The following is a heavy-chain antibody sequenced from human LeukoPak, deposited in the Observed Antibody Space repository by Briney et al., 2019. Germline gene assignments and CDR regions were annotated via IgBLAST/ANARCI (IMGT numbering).Heavy chain of an antibody. Sequence: SETLSLTCTVSGGSISSSYYWGWIRQPPGKGLEWIGSIYYSGSTYYNPSLKSRVTISVDTSKNQFSLKLSSVTAADTAVYYCARVGGITMIVVFISDAFDIWGQGTMVTVSS. V-gene: IGHV4-39*07. CDR2: IYYSGST. D-gene: IGHD3-22*01. CDR1: GGSISSSYY. CDR3: ARVGGITMIVVFISDAFDI. J-gene: IGHJ3*02.